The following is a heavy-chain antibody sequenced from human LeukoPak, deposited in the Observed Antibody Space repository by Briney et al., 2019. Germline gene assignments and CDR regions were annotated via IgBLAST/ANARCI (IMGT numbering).Heavy chain of an antibody. V-gene: IGHV1-2*02. CDR1: GYTFTGYY. D-gene: IGHD2-21*02. J-gene: IGHJ1*01. CDR2: IKPNSGGT. CDR3: ARVGGFVVVTAHVHFQH. Sequence: GASVKVSCKASGYTFTGYYMHWVRQAPGQGLEWMGWIKPNSGGTNYAQKFQGRVTMTRDTSISTAYMELSSLRSDDTAVYYCARVGGFVVVTAHVHFQHWGQGTLVTVSS.